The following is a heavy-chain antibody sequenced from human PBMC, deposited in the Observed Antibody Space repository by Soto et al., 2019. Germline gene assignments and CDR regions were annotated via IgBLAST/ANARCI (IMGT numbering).Heavy chain of an antibody. CDR3: VRDGGRDDSKTF. D-gene: IGHD2-15*01. J-gene: IGHJ3*01. CDR1: GMNIKKSW. CDR2: IKEDGSEQ. V-gene: IGHV3-7*04. Sequence: EVQLVESGGGLVQPGGSLRLSCAISGMNIKKSWMCWVRQAPGKGLEWVANIKEDGSEQYYVDSVEGRFTISRDNAKNSLYLEMNSLRVEDTAVYYCVRDGGRDDSKTFWGRGTMVIISS.